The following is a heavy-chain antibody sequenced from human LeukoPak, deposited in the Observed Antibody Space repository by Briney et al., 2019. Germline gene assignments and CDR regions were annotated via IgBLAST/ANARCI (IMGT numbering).Heavy chain of an antibody. J-gene: IGHJ4*02. CDR1: GYSFTTYW. CDR2: IYPGDSDT. V-gene: IGHV5-51*01. CDR3: ARSEMATVLSQDY. Sequence: GESLKISCKGSGYSFTTYWIGWVRQMPGKGLEWMGIIYPGDSDTRYSLSFQGQVTISADKSISTAYLQWSSLKASDTAMYYCARSEMATVLSQDYWGQGTLVTVSS. D-gene: IGHD5-24*01.